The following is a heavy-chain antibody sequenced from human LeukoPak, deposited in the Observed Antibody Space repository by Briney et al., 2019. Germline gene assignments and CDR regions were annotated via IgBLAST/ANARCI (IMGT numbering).Heavy chain of an antibody. J-gene: IGHJ4*02. D-gene: IGHD6-6*01. CDR2: IYYSGST. V-gene: IGHV4-59*08. Sequence: PSETLSLTCTVSGGSISSYYWSWIRQPPGKGLEWIGYIYYSGSTNYNPSLKSRVTISVDTSKNEFSLKLRSVTAADTAVYYCASTPIAYSSSGYFDYWGQGTLVTVSS. CDR3: ASTPIAYSSSGYFDY. CDR1: GGSISSYY.